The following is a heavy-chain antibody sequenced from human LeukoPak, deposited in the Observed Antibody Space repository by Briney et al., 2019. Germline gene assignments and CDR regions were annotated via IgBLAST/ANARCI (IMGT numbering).Heavy chain of an antibody. Sequence: GGSLRLSCAASGFTFSNAWMSWVRQAPGKGLEWVGRIKSKTDGGTTDYAAPVKGRFTISRDDSKNTLYLQMNSLKTEDTAVYYCTLLPWDIVVVPAAPIPAHYYMDVWGKGTTVTVSS. V-gene: IGHV3-15*01. CDR2: IKSKTDGGTT. CDR1: GFTFSNAW. D-gene: IGHD2-2*01. J-gene: IGHJ6*03. CDR3: TLLPWDIVVVPAAPIPAHYYMDV.